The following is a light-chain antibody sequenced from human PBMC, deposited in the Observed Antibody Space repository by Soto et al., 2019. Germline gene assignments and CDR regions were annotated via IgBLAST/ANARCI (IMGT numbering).Light chain of an antibody. J-gene: IGLJ1*01. Sequence: QSALTQPASVSGSPGQSIAISCTGTSSDVGGYNYVSWYQQHPGKAPKLMIYDVNTRPSGVSNRFSGSKSGNTASLTISGLQAEDEADYYCCSYTASSTYVFGTGTKLTVL. CDR1: SSDVGGYNY. CDR2: DVN. CDR3: CSYTASSTYV. V-gene: IGLV2-14*03.